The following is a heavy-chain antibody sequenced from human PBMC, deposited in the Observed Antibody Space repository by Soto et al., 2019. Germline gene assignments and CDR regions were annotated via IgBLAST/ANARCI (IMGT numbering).Heavy chain of an antibody. D-gene: IGHD1-26*01. CDR2: MSYDGGRT. CDR3: AKTEWDTSPATYYFDY. V-gene: IGHV3-30*18. CDR1: GFAITRYA. Sequence: QVQLVESGGGVVQPGTSLTLSCAASGFAITRYAMHWVRQAPGKGLEWVAVMSYDGGRTIYADSVKGRFTISRDTSKSTVYLQMNSLAAEDAAVYYCAKTEWDTSPATYYFDYWGLGTLVTVSS. J-gene: IGHJ4*02.